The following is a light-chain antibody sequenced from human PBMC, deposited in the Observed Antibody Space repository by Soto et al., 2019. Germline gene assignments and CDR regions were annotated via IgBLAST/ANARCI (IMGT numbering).Light chain of an antibody. V-gene: IGLV2-14*01. Sequence: QSALTQPASVSGSPGQSITISCTGTSSDVGGYEYVSWYQHHPGKAPKLMIYEVSNRPSGVSHRFSGSKSGNTASLTISGLQAEDEADYYCSSYTAANTYVFGTGIKVTVL. CDR3: SSYTAANTYV. CDR2: EVS. CDR1: SSDVGGYEY. J-gene: IGLJ1*01.